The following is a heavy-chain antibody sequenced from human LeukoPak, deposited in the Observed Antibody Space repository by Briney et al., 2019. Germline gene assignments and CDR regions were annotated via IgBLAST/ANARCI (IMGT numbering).Heavy chain of an antibody. CDR1: GGSFSGYY. J-gene: IGHJ4*02. V-gene: IGHV4-34*01. CDR2: INYSGST. D-gene: IGHD3-10*01. CDR3: ARGLGYYGLGNSYKRVSPS. Sequence: SETLSLTCAVYGGSFSGYYWNWIRQSPGKGLEWIGEINYSGSTNYNPSLKSRVTLSVDTSKNQFSLKLNSVTAADTAVFYCARGLGYYGLGNSYKRVSPSWGQGTLVTVSS.